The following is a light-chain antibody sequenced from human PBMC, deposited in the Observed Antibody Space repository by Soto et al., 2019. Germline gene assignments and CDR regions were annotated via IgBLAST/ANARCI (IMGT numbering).Light chain of an antibody. CDR2: ASS. J-gene: IGKJ3*01. CDR3: QQSYSTLLFT. V-gene: IGKV1-39*01. CDR1: QSISNY. Sequence: DIQMTQSPSSLSASVGDRVTITCRASQSISNYLNWYQQKPGKAPKLLIYASSSLQSGVPSRFSGSGSGTDFTLTISSLHPEDFATYYCQQSYSTLLFTFGPWTKVDFK.